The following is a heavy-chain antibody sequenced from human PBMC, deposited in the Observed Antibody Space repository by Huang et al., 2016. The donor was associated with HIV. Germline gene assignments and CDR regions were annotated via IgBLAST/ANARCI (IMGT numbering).Heavy chain of an antibody. V-gene: IGHV1-69*01. Sequence: QVQLVQSGAEVKKPGYSVKVSCKASGGTFSTYAISWVRQAPGQGLEWMGGSIPIFGTANYAQKFQGTVTITADEFTSTAYMELSSLRSEDTALYYCARGRTRSSLYDSYYGLDVWGQGTTVTVSS. CDR3: ARGRTRSSLYDSYYGLDV. J-gene: IGHJ6*02. CDR1: GGTFSTYA. CDR2: SIPIFGTA. D-gene: IGHD6-6*01.